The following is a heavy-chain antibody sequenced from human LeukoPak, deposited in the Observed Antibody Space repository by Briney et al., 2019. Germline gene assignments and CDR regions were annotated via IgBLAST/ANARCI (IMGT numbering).Heavy chain of an antibody. CDR2: INHSGST. CDR1: GGSFSAHY. Sequence: SETLSLTCVVSGGSFSAHYWSWIRQPPGIGLEWIGEINHSGSTNYNPSLKSRVTMSVDTSKNQFSLKLSSVNAADTGVYYCARYFTFDSSGYYYTFDYWGQGTLVTVSS. CDR3: ARYFTFDSSGYYYTFDY. V-gene: IGHV4-34*01. D-gene: IGHD3-22*01. J-gene: IGHJ4*02.